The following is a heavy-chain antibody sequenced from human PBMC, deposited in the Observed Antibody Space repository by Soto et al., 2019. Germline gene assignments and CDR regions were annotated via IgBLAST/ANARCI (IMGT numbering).Heavy chain of an antibody. D-gene: IGHD3-10*02. CDR2: ITSSSSTI. J-gene: IGHJ4*02. V-gene: IGHV3-11*01. CDR1: GLSFSDYY. CDR3: ATVFRSSNFNY. Sequence: QVELVESGGGLVKPGGSLRLSCAASGLSFSDYYMSWIRQAPGKGLEWIAYITSSSSTIYYADSVKGRFTISRNDAKNSPYLQLDSLRAEDTAVYYCATVFRSSNFNYWRQGTLVIVSS.